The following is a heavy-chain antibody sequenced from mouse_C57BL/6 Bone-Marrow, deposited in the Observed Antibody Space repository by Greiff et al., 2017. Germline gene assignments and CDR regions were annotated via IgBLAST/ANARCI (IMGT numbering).Heavy chain of an antibody. CDR3: ANPFAY. CDR1: GFTFSSYG. J-gene: IGHJ3*01. Sequence: EVQLQQSGGDLVKPGGSLKLSCAASGFTFSSYGMSWVRQTPDKRLEWVATISSGGSYTYYPDSVKGRFTISRDNAKNTLYLQMSSLKSEDTAMYYCANPFAYWGQGTLVTVSA. V-gene: IGHV5-6*01. CDR2: ISSGGSYT.